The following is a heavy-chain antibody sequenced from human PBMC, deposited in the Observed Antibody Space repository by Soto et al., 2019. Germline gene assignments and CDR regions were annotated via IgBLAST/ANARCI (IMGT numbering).Heavy chain of an antibody. J-gene: IGHJ6*02. D-gene: IGHD4-17*01. CDR3: VKDRTTTTNYYYYGMDV. Sequence: XGCLRISRSASGFTFSSYSMHWVRQAPGKGLEYVSAISINGGSTYYADSVKGRFTISRDNSKNTLYLQMSSLRAEDTAVYYCVKDRTTTTNYYYYGMDVWGQGTTVTVSS. V-gene: IGHV3-64D*06. CDR2: ISINGGST. CDR1: GFTFSSYS.